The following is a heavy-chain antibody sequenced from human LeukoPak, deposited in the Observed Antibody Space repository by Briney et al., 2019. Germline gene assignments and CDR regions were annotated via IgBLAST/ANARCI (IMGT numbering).Heavy chain of an antibody. CDR1: GGSISSSSYY. CDR2: INHSGST. J-gene: IGHJ4*02. V-gene: IGHV4-39*07. Sequence: PSETLSLTCTVSGGSISSSSYYWGWIRQPPGKGLEWIGEINHSGSTNYNPSLKSRVTISVDTSKNQFSLKLSSVTAADTAVYYCARVRGYSYGRSQYFDYWGQGTLVTVSS. D-gene: IGHD5-18*01. CDR3: ARVRGYSYGRSQYFDY.